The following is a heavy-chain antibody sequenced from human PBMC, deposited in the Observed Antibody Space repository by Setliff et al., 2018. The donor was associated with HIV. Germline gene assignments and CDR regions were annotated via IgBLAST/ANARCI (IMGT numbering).Heavy chain of an antibody. Sequence: SETLSLTCLVFSSAITTGNYWAWFRQSPGKGLEWIGSIYSTGHTYSNPSHKSRLTMSVDTAKNRFSLKLISVTAADTAVYYCARDRALRFSKSPSFNYFDVWGQGALVTVSS. D-gene: IGHD3-10*01. J-gene: IGHJ4*02. CDR1: SSAITTGNY. CDR2: IYSTGHT. CDR3: ARDRALRFSKSPSFNYFDV. V-gene: IGHV4-38-2*02.